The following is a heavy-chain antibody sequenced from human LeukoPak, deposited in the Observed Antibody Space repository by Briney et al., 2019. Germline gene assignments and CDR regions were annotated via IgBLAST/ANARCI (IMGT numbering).Heavy chain of an antibody. Sequence: GGSLRLSCAASGFTFSSYWMSWVRQAPGKGLEWVANIKQDGSEKYYVDSVKGRFTISRDNAKNSLYLQMNSLRAEDTAVYYCARRGYCSSTSCQRHNYGMDVWGKGTTVTVSS. D-gene: IGHD2-2*01. CDR1: GFTFSSYW. V-gene: IGHV3-7*01. J-gene: IGHJ6*04. CDR3: ARRGYCSSTSCQRHNYGMDV. CDR2: IKQDGSEK.